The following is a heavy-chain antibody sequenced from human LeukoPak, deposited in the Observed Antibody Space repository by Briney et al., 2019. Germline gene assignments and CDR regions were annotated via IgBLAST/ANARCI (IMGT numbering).Heavy chain of an antibody. V-gene: IGHV4-34*01. CDR1: GGPFTTYY. D-gene: IGHD4-17*01. J-gene: IGHJ4*02. CDR2: INHSGTT. Sequence: SETLSLTCAVYGGPFTTYYWSRIRQPPGKGLEWIGEINHSGTTNYNPSLKSRVTISVDTSKNQLSLKLTSVTAADTAVYYCARGLLRFPQYWGQGTLVTVSS. CDR3: ARGLLRFPQY.